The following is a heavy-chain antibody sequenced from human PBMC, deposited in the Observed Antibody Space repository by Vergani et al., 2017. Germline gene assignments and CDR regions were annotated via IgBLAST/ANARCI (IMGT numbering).Heavy chain of an antibody. D-gene: IGHD3-9*01. Sequence: EVQLLESGGGLVQPGGSLRLSCAASGFTFSSYAMSWVRQAPGKGLEWVSAIRGSGGSTYYADSVKGRFTIASDNSKNTPYRQMNSLRAEDTAVYYCARDGLRCFDWLDHPSGLDPWGQGTLVTVSS. CDR1: GFTFSSYA. CDR2: IRGSGGST. V-gene: IGHV3-23*01. CDR3: ARDGLRCFDWLDHPSGLDP. J-gene: IGHJ5*02.